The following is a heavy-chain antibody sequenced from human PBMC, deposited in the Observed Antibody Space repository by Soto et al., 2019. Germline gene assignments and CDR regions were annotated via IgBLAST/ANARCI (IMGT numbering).Heavy chain of an antibody. Sequence: QVQLQESGPGLVKPSQTLSLTCTVSGGSITSSGYYWSWIRQHPGEGLEWIGFTSNSGSTSYNPSXKXXVTISVDTSSHPFSLNLKSVTAADTAVYYCARGGGSTNVDYWGQGTLVTVSP. D-gene: IGHD1-1*01. CDR1: GGSITSSGYY. CDR3: ARGGGSTNVDY. V-gene: IGHV4-31*03. J-gene: IGHJ4*02. CDR2: TSNSGST.